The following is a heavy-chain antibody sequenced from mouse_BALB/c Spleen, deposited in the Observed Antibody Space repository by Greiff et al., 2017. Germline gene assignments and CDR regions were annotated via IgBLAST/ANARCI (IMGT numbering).Heavy chain of an antibody. CDR2: IYPGNSDT. J-gene: IGHJ3*01. D-gene: IGHD2-4*01. CDR1: GYTFTSYW. V-gene: IGHV1-5*01. Sequence: EVQLQQSGTVLARPGASVKMSCKASGYTFTSYWMHWVKQRPGQGLEWIGAIYPGNSDTSYNQKFKGKAKLTAVTSTSTAYMELSSLTNEDSAVYYCTRSKDREITAWFAYWGQGTLVTVSA. CDR3: TRSKDREITAWFAY.